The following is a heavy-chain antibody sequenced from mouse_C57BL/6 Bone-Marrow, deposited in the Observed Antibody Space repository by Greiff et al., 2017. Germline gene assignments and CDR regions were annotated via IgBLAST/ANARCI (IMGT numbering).Heavy chain of an antibody. J-gene: IGHJ2*01. CDR1: GYTFPEYT. CDR3: ARHGRYGYYFDY. V-gene: IGHV1-62-2*01. CDR2: FYPGSGSL. D-gene: IGHD2-14*01. Sequence: VKLQEPGAELVKPGASVKLSCKASGYTFPEYTIHWLKKRSGQGLGWIGMFYPGSGSLKYNEKFKDKATLTADKSSSTVYMELSRLTSDDSAVYFCARHGRYGYYFDYWGQGTTLTVSS.